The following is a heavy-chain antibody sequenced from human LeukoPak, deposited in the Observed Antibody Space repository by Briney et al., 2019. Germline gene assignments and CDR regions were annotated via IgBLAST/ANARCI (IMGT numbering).Heavy chain of an antibody. CDR1: GYTFTSYG. Sequence: ASVKASCKASGYTFTSYGISWVRQAPGQGLEWMGWISAYNSNTNYAQKLQGRVTMTTDTSTSTAYMELRSLRSDDTAVYYCARDHKVVVAATGYFQHWGQGTLVTVSS. CDR3: ARDHKVVVAATGYFQH. J-gene: IGHJ1*01. CDR2: ISAYNSNT. V-gene: IGHV1-18*01. D-gene: IGHD2-15*01.